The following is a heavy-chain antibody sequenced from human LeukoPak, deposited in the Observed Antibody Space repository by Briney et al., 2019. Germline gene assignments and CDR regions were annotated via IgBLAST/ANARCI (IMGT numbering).Heavy chain of an antibody. CDR2: IYSGGST. V-gene: IGHV3-53*01. Sequence: GGSLRLSCAASGFTVSSNYMSWVRQAPGKGLEWVSVIYSGGSTYYADSVKGRFTISRDNSENTLYLQMNSLRAEDTAVYYCAREGYGGNSGRDYWGQGTLVTVSS. J-gene: IGHJ4*02. CDR3: AREGYGGNSGRDY. CDR1: GFTVSSNY. D-gene: IGHD4-23*01.